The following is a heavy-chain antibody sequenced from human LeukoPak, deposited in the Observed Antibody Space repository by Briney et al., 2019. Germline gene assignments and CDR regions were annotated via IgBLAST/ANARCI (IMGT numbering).Heavy chain of an antibody. D-gene: IGHD2-15*01. J-gene: IGHJ1*01. CDR1: GGSISSSSYY. CDR3: ARDGGGYCSGGSCYYPNPFQH. V-gene: IGHV4-39*07. Sequence: SETLSLTCTVSGGSISSSSYYWGWIRQPPGKGLEWIGSIYYSGSTYYNPSLKGRVTISVDTSKNQFSLKLSSVTAADTAVYYCARDGGGYCSGGSCYYPNPFQHWGQGTLVTVSS. CDR2: IYYSGST.